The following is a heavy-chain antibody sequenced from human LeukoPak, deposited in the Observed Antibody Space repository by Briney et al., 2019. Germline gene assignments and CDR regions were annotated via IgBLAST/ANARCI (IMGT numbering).Heavy chain of an antibody. CDR1: GFTLSSFW. Sequence: GGSLSPSCAASGFTLSSFWMSWVRPPPGGGREWVASIERDSNEKYHVDSVTGRFTTSRDNAKLSLCLQMTTLRAEDTGAYYCARDPAAAGDASVVYWGQGIRVTVSS. D-gene: IGHD6-13*01. J-gene: IGHJ4*02. CDR2: IERDSNEK. V-gene: IGHV3-7*04. CDR3: ARDPAAAGDASVVY.